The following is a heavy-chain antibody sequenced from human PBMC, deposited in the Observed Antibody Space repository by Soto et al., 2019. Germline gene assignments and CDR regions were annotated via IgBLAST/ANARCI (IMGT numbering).Heavy chain of an antibody. CDR2: MNPNSGNT. J-gene: IGHJ4*02. CDR1: GYSFTNYD. D-gene: IGHD3-22*01. CDR3: ARGDDYDTSGYTS. Sequence: QVPLEQSGAEVKKPGASVKVSCKASGYSFTNYDFNWVRQATGQGLEWMGWMNPNSGNTGYAQKFQGRVTMTRNTSISTAYMELSSLKSEDTAVYYCARGDDYDTSGYTSWGQGTLVTVSS. V-gene: IGHV1-8*01.